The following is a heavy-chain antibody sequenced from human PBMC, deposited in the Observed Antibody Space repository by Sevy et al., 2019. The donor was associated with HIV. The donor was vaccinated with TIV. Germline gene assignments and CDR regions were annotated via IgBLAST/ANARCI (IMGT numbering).Heavy chain of an antibody. CDR2: TSGRGGMI. CDR3: AREGDQQPFDY. Sequence: GGSLRLSCAASGFTFSTYAMNWVRQAPGKGLEWVSATSGRGGMIYYADSVKGRFTISRDNSKNTLYLQMNSLRAEDTAVYYCAREGDQQPFDYWGQGTLVTVSS. V-gene: IGHV3-23*01. J-gene: IGHJ4*02. D-gene: IGHD6-13*01. CDR1: GFTFSTYA.